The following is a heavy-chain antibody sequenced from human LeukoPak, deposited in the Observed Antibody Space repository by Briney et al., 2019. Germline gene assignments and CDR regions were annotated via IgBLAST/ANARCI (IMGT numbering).Heavy chain of an antibody. J-gene: IGHJ4*02. Sequence: ESGGSLRLSCAASGFTFSSYAMHWVRQAPGKGLEWVAVISYDGSKKYYADSVKGRFTISRDNSKNTLYLQMNSLRAEDTAVYYCARDYSESSGWYGGYWGQGTLVTVSS. V-gene: IGHV3-30-3*01. D-gene: IGHD6-19*01. CDR3: ARDYSESSGWYGGY. CDR1: GFTFSSYA. CDR2: ISYDGSKK.